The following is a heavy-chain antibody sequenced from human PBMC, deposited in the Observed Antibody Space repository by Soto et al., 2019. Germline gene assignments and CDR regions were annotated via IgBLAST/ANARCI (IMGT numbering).Heavy chain of an antibody. Sequence: QVQLLQSGAEVKKPGASVKVSCKTSGYTFTSYDINWVRQATGQGLEWMGWMNPNSGNTGYAQKCQGRVSRTRNTSVSTAYMEPRSLRSEDTTVYYGASAIRSSGYYYAFADWGQGTLVTVSS. CDR1: GYTFTSYD. D-gene: IGHD3-22*01. CDR2: MNPNSGNT. V-gene: IGHV1-8*02. J-gene: IGHJ4*02. CDR3: ASAIRSSGYYYAFAD.